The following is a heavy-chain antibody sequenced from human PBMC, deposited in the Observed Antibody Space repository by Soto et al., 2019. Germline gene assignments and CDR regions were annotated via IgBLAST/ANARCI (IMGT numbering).Heavy chain of an antibody. V-gene: IGHV3-74*01. Sequence: GWSLRLSCAFSVFTFIAYWMHWVRQVPGKGLTWVSRISDDGSTATYADSVKGRFIISRDNAKNSLYLEMNTLRADDSGLYYCARGPRVSSTGTGAHWGRGTLVTVCS. CDR1: VFTFIAYW. CDR2: ISDDGSTA. CDR3: ARGPRVSSTGTGAH. J-gene: IGHJ4*02. D-gene: IGHD1-1*01.